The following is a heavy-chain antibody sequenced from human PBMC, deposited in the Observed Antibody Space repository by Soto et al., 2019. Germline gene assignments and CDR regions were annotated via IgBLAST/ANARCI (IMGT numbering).Heavy chain of an antibody. CDR2: VCYRGRN. CDR1: GGSVSNSIYY. J-gene: IGHJ4*02. D-gene: IGHD2-8*01. Sequence: PSETLSLTCTVSGGSVSNSIYYWGWIRQSPGKGLEWIGSVCYRGRNYSKSSVKNRVTVSVDTSNNQYSLNLNSVTDSDTAVYYCVSQRTSVLTQAYFDYWGPGALVTVSS. V-gene: IGHV4-39*01. CDR3: VSQRTSVLTQAYFDY.